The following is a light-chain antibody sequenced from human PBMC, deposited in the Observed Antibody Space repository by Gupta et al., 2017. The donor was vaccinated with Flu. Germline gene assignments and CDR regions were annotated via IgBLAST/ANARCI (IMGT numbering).Light chain of an antibody. CDR3: SSSTKTNTGGV. V-gene: IGLV2-14*01. CDR2: EVS. J-gene: IGLJ2*01. Sequence: ISCTGTSSDVGGYDYVSWYQQHPGKAPERMSVEVSRRPSGIADRFSCSKSGNTASLTISGLLAEDEADDYCSSSTKTNTGGVFGGGTKLTVL. CDR1: SSDVGGYDY.